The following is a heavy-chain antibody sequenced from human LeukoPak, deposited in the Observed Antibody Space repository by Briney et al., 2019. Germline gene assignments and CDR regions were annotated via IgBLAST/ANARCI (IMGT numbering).Heavy chain of an antibody. J-gene: IGHJ4*02. Sequence: GSLRLSCAASGFTFSNCAMSWVRQAPGKGLEWVSAISSGGSSTYYADAVKGRFTISRDNSKNTLYPQMNSLRGEDTAVYYCAKRGHYDTSGHYAAFDYWGQGTLVTVSS. D-gene: IGHD3-22*01. CDR1: GFTFSNCA. V-gene: IGHV3-23*01. CDR2: ISSGGSST. CDR3: AKRGHYDTSGHYAAFDY.